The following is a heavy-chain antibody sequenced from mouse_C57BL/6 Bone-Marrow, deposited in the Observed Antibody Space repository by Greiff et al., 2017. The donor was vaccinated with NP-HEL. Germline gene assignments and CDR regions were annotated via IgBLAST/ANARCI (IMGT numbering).Heavy chain of an antibody. CDR1: GFTFSDYG. J-gene: IGHJ2*01. CDR3: ARRATTVQSWVVFDY. D-gene: IGHD1-1*01. Sequence: EVNVVESGGGLVQPGVSLKLSCAASGFTFSDYGMAWVRQAPRKGPEWVAFISNLAYSIYYADTVTGRFTISRENAKNTLYLEMSSLRSEDTAMYYCARRATTVQSWVVFDYWGQGTTLTVSS. CDR2: ISNLAYSI. V-gene: IGHV5-15*01.